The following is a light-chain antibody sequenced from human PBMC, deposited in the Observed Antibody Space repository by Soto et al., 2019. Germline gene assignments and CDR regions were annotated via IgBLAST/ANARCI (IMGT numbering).Light chain of an antibody. CDR3: KQYNSYSLT. Sequence: IQISQSPSPLSTAVGHRDTITSRASQSISSLVAWYQQKPGKAPKLLIYKASSLESGVPSSFSGSGSGTEFSLTISSLQTDDVATYYCKQYNSYSLTFGGGTKV. CDR1: QSISSL. J-gene: IGKJ4*01. CDR2: KAS. V-gene: IGKV1-5*03.